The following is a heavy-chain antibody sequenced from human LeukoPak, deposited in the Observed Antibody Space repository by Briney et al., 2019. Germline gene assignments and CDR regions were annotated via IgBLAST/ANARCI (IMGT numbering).Heavy chain of an antibody. J-gene: IGHJ4*02. V-gene: IGHV1-2*02. CDR2: INPHSGGT. CDR3: ARWSYFDY. CDR1: GYTFTDYY. Sequence: ASVKVSCKASGYTFTDYYIRWVRQAPGQGLEWMGCINPHSGGTNYAPKFQGRVTLTRDTSIRTGYMELSRLRSDDTAVYYCARWSYFDYWGQGTLVTVSS.